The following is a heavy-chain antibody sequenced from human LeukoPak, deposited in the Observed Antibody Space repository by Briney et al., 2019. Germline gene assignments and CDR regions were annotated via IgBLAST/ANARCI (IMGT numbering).Heavy chain of an antibody. V-gene: IGHV3-30*04. CDR1: GFTSGFMFSTYS. D-gene: IGHD3-22*01. CDR2: ILYDGSDK. Sequence: GGSLRLSCAASGFTSGFMFSTYSMHWVRQAPGKGLEWVAAILYDGSDKYYADSVKGRFTISRDNSKNTLYLQMNSLRTEDTAVYYCARSHSYYYDSSGMASDIWGQGTMVTVSS. CDR3: ARSHSYYYDSSGMASDI. J-gene: IGHJ3*02.